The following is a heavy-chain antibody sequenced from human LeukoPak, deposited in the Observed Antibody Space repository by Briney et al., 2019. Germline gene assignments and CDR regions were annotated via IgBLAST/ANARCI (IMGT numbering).Heavy chain of an antibody. D-gene: IGHD5-12*01. Sequence: GESLKISCKGSGYSFTSYWIGWVRQMPGKGLEWMGIIYPGGSDTRYSPSFQGQVAISADKSISTAYLQRSSLKASETATYYCARRGYSGYDSDYWGQGTLVTVPS. CDR2: IYPGGSDT. J-gene: IGHJ4*02. CDR1: GYSFTSYW. CDR3: ARRGYSGYDSDY. V-gene: IGHV5-51*01.